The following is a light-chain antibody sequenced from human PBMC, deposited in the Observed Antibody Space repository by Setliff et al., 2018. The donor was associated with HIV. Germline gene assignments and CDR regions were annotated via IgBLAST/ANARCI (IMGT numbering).Light chain of an antibody. J-gene: IGLJ1*01. CDR3: SSYTSSTSLYV. CDR1: SSDVGAYNY. V-gene: IGLV2-8*01. Sequence: QSVLSQPPSASGSPGQSVTISCTGTSSDVGAYNYVSWYQQHPGKAPKLMSYAVNKRPSGVPDRFSGSKSGNTASLTVSGPQTEDEADYYCSSYTSSTSLYVCGTGTKVTVL. CDR2: AVN.